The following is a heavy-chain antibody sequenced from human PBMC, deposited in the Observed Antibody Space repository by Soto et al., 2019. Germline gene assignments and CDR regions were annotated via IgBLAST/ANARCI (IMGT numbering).Heavy chain of an antibody. CDR2: INPNSGGT. D-gene: IGHD6-19*01. CDR1: GYTFTGYY. Sequence: VASVKVSCKASGYTFTGYYMHWVRQAPGQGLEWMGWINPNSGGTNYAQKFQGRVTMTRDTSISTAYMELSRLRSDDTAVYYCARDLIAVAGSDYYYYGMDVWGQRTTVTVSS. J-gene: IGHJ6*02. V-gene: IGHV1-2*02. CDR3: ARDLIAVAGSDYYYYGMDV.